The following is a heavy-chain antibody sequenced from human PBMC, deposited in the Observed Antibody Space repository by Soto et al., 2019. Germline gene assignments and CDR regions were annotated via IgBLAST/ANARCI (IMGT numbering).Heavy chain of an antibody. CDR3: ARVGVEADGIGSWFDP. V-gene: IGHV1-2*04. D-gene: IGHD6-13*01. J-gene: IGHJ5*02. Sequence: ASVKVSCKASGYTFTGYYMHWVRQAPGQGLEWMGWINPNSGGTNYAQKFQGWVTMTRDTSISTAYMELSRLRSDDTAVYYCARVGVEADGIGSWFDPWGQGTLVTVSS. CDR2: INPNSGGT. CDR1: GYTFTGYY.